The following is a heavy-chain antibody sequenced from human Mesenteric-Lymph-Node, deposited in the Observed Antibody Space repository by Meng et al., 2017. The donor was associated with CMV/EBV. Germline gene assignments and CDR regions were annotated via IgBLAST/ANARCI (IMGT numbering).Heavy chain of an antibody. Sequence: GGSLRLSCGASGFSFGSHVMSWVRQAPGKGLEWVAVISSDGSNKYHADSVMGRFTISRDNSKNTLYLQMNGLRGEDTAVYYCAREDDYRNYFDYWGQGTQVTVSS. CDR1: GFSFGSHV. D-gene: IGHD4-11*01. V-gene: IGHV3-30-3*01. CDR2: ISSDGSNK. J-gene: IGHJ4*02. CDR3: AREDDYRNYFDY.